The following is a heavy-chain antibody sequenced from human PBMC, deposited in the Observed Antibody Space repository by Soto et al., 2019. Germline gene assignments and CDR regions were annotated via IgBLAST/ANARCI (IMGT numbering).Heavy chain of an antibody. CDR3: ARHRYCSSTSCRVEGFYYYYMDV. Sequence: SETLSLTCPVSGGSISSYYWSWIRQPPGKGLEWIGYIYYSGSTNYNPSLKSRVTISVDTSKNQFSLKLSSVTAADTAVYYCARHRYCSSTSCRVEGFYYYYMDVWGKGTTVTVSS. CDR1: GGSISSYY. CDR2: IYYSGST. J-gene: IGHJ6*03. V-gene: IGHV4-59*08. D-gene: IGHD2-2*01.